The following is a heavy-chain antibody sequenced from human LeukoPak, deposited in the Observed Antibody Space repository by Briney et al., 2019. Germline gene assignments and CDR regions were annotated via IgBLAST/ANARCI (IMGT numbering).Heavy chain of an antibody. CDR1: GGSISSYY. CDR2: IYTSGST. V-gene: IGHV4-4*07. Sequence: SETLSLTCTVSGGSISSYYWSWIRQPAGKGLEWTGRIYTSGSTNYNPSLKSRVTMSVDTSKNQFSLKLSSVTAADTAVYYCARVVRIAAAPDWFDPWGQGTLVTVSS. D-gene: IGHD6-13*01. CDR3: ARVVRIAAAPDWFDP. J-gene: IGHJ5*02.